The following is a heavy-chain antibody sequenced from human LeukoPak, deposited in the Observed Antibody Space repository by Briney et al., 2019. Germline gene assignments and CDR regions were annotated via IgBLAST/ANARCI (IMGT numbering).Heavy chain of an antibody. D-gene: IGHD2-2*01. CDR3: AREYCSSTSCYFDY. V-gene: IGHV4-59*13. CDR2: IFPSGSA. CDR1: AGSISSYY. Sequence: SETLSLTCTVSAGSISSYYWTWIRQPPGKGLEWIGYIFPSGSAYYNPSLKTRVTISVDTSKNQFSLKLSSVTAADTAVYYCAREYCSSTSCYFDYWGQGTLVTVSS. J-gene: IGHJ4*02.